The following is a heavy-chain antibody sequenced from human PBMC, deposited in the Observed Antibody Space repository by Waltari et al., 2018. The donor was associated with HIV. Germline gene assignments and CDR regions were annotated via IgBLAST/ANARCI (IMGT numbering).Heavy chain of an antibody. CDR3: ARDGGVVVPSDY. CDR2: INPSGGST. V-gene: IGHV1-46*01. J-gene: IGHJ4*02. Sequence: QVQLVQSGSAVKKPGASVKVSCKASGYTSTRSYMHWVRQAPGQGLEWMGIINPSGGSTSYAQKFQGRVTLTRDTSTSTVYMELSSLRSEDTAVYYCARDGGVVVPSDYWGQGTLVTVSS. CDR1: GYTSTRSY. D-gene: IGHD2-2*01.